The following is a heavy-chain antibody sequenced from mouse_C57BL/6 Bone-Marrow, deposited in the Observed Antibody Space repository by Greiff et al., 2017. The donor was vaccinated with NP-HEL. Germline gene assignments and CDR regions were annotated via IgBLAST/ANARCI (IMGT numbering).Heavy chain of an antibody. D-gene: IGHD4-1*01. Sequence: VQLQQSGAELARPGASVKLSCKASGYTFTSYGISWVKQRPGQGLEWIGEIYPRSGNPSYNEKFKGKATLTGDQSSSTAYMELRSLTSEDSAVYFWARGDWDEDWYFDVWGTGTTVTVSS. CDR1: GYTFTSYG. CDR3: ARGDWDEDWYFDV. CDR2: IYPRSGNP. J-gene: IGHJ1*03. V-gene: IGHV1-81*01.